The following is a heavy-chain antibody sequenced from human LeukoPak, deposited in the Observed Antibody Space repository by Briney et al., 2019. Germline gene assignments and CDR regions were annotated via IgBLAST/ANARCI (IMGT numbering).Heavy chain of an antibody. CDR3: ATETIGRHYDY. Sequence: GGSPRLSCAASGFTFSSCGFNWFRQAPGKGLEWVSSIGPTGTDRYYADSVRGRFTISRDNAKNSMYLQMVSLRDEDTAVYYCATETIGRHYDYWGQGTLLTVSS. D-gene: IGHD1-14*01. CDR1: GFTFSSCG. V-gene: IGHV3-21*01. J-gene: IGHJ4*02. CDR2: IGPTGTDR.